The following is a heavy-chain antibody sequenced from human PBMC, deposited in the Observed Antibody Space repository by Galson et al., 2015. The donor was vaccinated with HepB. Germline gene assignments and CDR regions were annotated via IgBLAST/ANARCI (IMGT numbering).Heavy chain of an antibody. CDR2: INQDGSAK. CDR3: GKVTISDSYFDS. V-gene: IGHV3-7*01. J-gene: IGHJ4*02. Sequence: SLRLSCAASGFTLSTYRMSWVRQTPGKGLEWVANINQDGSAKLYVDSVKGRFTISRDNAKNSLYLQMTSLRVEDTAIYYCGKVTISDSYFDSWGQGALVTVSS. D-gene: IGHD2-21*02. CDR1: GFTLSTYR.